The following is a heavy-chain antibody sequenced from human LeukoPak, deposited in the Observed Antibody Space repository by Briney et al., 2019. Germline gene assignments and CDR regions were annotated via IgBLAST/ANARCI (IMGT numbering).Heavy chain of an antibody. D-gene: IGHD2-21*02. CDR3: ARANCGGDCYLKH. V-gene: IGHV1-18*01. CDR2: ISVDNGDT. Sequence: ASVKVSFKSSGYTFANYAITWVRQAPGQGLEYMGLISVDNGDTNDAQMLQGRVTMTTDTSTNTVYMELTGVRSDDTAVYYCARANCGGDCYLKHWGQGTLVTVSS. J-gene: IGHJ4*02. CDR1: GYTFANYA.